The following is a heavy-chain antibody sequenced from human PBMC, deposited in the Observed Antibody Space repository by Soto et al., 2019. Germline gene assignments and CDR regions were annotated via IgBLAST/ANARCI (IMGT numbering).Heavy chain of an antibody. J-gene: IGHJ4*02. Sequence: GGSLRLSCAASGFTFSSFSMNWVRQAPGKGLEWVSYISSSSSTIYYADSVKGRFTISRDNAKNSLYLQMNSLRDEDTAVYYCARNERHYYDSSGYTTGSFDYWGQGNLVTVSS. CDR3: ARNERHYYDSSGYTTGSFDY. D-gene: IGHD3-22*01. CDR2: ISSSSSTI. CDR1: GFTFSSFS. V-gene: IGHV3-48*02.